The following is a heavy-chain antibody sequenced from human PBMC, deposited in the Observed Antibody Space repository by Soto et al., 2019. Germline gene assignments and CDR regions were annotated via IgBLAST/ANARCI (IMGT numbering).Heavy chain of an antibody. D-gene: IGHD3-22*01. CDR3: ARGAGDSSGYYYPFGWFDP. V-gene: IGHV3-21*01. CDR1: GFTFSSYS. CDR2: ISSSSSYI. Sequence: GGSLILSCAAAGFTFSSYSMNWVRQAPGKGLEWVSSISSSSSYIYYADSVKGRFTISRDNAKNSLYLQMNSLRAEDTAVYYCARGAGDSSGYYYPFGWFDPWGQGTLVTVSS. J-gene: IGHJ5*02.